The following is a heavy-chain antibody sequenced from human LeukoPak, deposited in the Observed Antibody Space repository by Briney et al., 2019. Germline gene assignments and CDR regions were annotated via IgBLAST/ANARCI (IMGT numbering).Heavy chain of an antibody. CDR1: GGSISSSSYY. D-gene: IGHD3-22*01. CDR3: ARDGRYDSSGYSQDWYFDL. Sequence: SETLSLTCTVSGGSISSSSYYWGWIRQPPGKGLEWIGSIYYSGSTYYNPSLKSRVTISVDRSKNQFSLKLSSVTAADTAVYYCARDGRYDSSGYSQDWYFDLWGRGTLVTVSS. V-gene: IGHV4-39*07. J-gene: IGHJ2*01. CDR2: IYYSGST.